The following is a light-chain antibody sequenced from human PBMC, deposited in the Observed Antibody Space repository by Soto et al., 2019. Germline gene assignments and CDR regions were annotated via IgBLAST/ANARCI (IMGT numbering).Light chain of an antibody. CDR1: QTVNSDY. J-gene: IGKJ1*01. CDR2: GAS. V-gene: IGKV3-20*01. CDR3: QQYDQSPRT. Sequence: EIVLTQSPGTLSLSPGERATLSCRASQTVNSDYLAWYQQKPGQSPRVLLYGASNRATGIPDRFSGSGSGTDFTLTISRLDPEDFAVYYCQQYDQSPRTFGQVTKVEVK.